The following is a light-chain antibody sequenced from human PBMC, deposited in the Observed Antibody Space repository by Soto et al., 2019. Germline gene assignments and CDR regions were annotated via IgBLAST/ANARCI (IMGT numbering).Light chain of an antibody. CDR2: AAS. Sequence: QLTQSPSSLSASVGDRVTLTCRASQSIADDLNWYLQRPGEAPRLLIYAASTLQSGVPSRFTGSGSETDFSLTISSLQPEDFATYYCQQTYISPYTFGQGTKLEIK. CDR1: QSIADD. V-gene: IGKV1-39*01. CDR3: QQTYISPYT. J-gene: IGKJ2*01.